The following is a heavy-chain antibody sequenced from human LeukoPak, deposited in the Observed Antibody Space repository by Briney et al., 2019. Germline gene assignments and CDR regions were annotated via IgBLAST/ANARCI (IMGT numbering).Heavy chain of an antibody. CDR1: GGSISGYY. V-gene: IGHV4-59*01. D-gene: IGHD2-15*01. CDR2: TYSSGST. CDR3: ARDVIVGVVAANDI. J-gene: IGHJ3*02. Sequence: SETLSLTCTVSGGSISGYYWSWIRQAPGEGLEWIGYTYSSGSTNYNPSLKSRVTISVDTSKNQFSLELCSVTAADTAVYYCARDVIVGVVAANDIWGQGTMVTVSS.